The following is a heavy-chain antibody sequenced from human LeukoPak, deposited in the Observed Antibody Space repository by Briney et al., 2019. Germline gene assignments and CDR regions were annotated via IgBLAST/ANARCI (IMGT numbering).Heavy chain of an antibody. CDR3: ARDSTGSYEY. D-gene: IGHD1-26*01. J-gene: IGHJ4*02. V-gene: IGHV3-43*02. CDR2: IRADGATT. Sequence: PGGSLRLSCAASGFTFGDYDMHWVRQAPGKGLEWVSLIRADGATTRYTDSVKGRFTISRDNSKDSLYLQMNSLRTEDTALYYCARDSTGSYEYWGQGTLVAVS. CDR1: GFTFGDYD.